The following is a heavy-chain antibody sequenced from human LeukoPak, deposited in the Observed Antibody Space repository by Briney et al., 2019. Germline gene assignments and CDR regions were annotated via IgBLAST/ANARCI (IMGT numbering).Heavy chain of an antibody. CDR2: INHSGST. D-gene: IGHD1-26*01. Sequence: PAETLSLTCAVYGGSFSGYYWSWIRQPPGKGLEWIGEINHSGSTNYNPSLKSRVTISVDTSKNQFSLKLSSVTAADTAVYYCARFLVGATLYYFDYWGQGTLVTVSS. J-gene: IGHJ4*02. CDR1: GGSFSGYY. CDR3: ARFLVGATLYYFDY. V-gene: IGHV4-34*01.